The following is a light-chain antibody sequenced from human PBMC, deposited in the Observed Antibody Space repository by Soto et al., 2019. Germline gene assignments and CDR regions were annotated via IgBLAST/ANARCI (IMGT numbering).Light chain of an antibody. Sequence: QSALTQPPSASGSPGQSVTISCTGTSGDVGSYNYVSWYQQHPGKAPKLMIFEVNKRPSGVPDRFSGSKSGNTASLTVSGLQAEDDAYYYCSSYAGSNNFVIFGGGTKLTVL. CDR2: EVN. V-gene: IGLV2-8*01. CDR3: SSYAGSNNFVI. J-gene: IGLJ2*01. CDR1: SGDVGSYNY.